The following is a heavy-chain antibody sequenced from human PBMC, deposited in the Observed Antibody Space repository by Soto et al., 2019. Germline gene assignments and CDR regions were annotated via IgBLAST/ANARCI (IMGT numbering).Heavy chain of an antibody. V-gene: IGHV2-5*02. CDR1: GFSLSTSGVG. CDR2: IYWDDDK. Sequence: SGPTLVNPTQTLTLTCTFSGFSLSTSGVGVGWIRQPPGKALEWLVFIYWDDDKRYSPSLRSRLTITRDTSKNQVVLTMTNMEAVYMATYSCAHGGEYNSDWNWRYVNYWGQGTLVTVSS. D-gene: IGHD6-19*01. J-gene: IGHJ4*02. CDR3: AHGGEYNSDWNWRYVNY.